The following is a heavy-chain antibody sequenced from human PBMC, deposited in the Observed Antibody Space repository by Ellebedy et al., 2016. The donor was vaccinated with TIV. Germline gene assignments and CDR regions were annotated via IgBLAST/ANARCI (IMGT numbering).Heavy chain of an antibody. CDR3: ARSVIVPAADYFDY. CDR2: IFGSGST. V-gene: IGHV4-61*02. CDR1: GGSISGGNFY. Sequence: SETLSLXXTVSGGSISGGNFYWSWIRQPAGKGLEWIGRIFGSGSTSNYNPSLRNRVTMSIDTSKNQFSLKLNSVTAADTAVYYCARSVIVPAADYFDYWGQGTLVTVSS. D-gene: IGHD2-2*01. J-gene: IGHJ4*02.